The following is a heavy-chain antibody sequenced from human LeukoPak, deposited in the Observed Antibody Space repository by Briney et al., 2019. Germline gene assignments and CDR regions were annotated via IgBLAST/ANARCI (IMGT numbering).Heavy chain of an antibody. Sequence: SETLSLTCAVYGGSSSGYYWSWIRQPPGKGLEWIGEINHSGSTNYNPSLKSRVTISVDTSKNQFSLKLSSVTAADTAVYYCARLRGYSYGYHNYWGQGTLVTVSS. CDR1: GGSSSGYY. J-gene: IGHJ4*02. V-gene: IGHV4-34*01. D-gene: IGHD5-18*01. CDR2: INHSGST. CDR3: ARLRGYSYGYHNY.